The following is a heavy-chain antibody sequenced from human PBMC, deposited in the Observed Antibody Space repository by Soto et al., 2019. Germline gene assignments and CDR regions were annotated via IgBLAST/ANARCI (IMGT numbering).Heavy chain of an antibody. CDR1: GGSISSGGYY. CDR2: IYYSGST. V-gene: IGHV4-31*03. D-gene: IGHD3-10*01. J-gene: IGHJ6*03. CDR3: ARDRGAALGYYYYMDV. Sequence: SETLSLTCTVSGGSISSGGYYWSWIRQHPGKGLEWIGYIYYSGSTYYNPSLKSRVTISVDTSKNQFSLKLSSVTAADTAVYYCARDRGAALGYYYYMDVWGKGTTVTVSS.